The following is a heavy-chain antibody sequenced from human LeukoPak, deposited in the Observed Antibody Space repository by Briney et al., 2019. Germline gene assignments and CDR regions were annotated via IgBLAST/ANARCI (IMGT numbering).Heavy chain of an antibody. J-gene: IGHJ4*02. D-gene: IGHD6-19*01. CDR2: IGDGGAT. Sequence: PGGSLRLSCAASGFTFSNYDVHWVRQGIGKGLEWVSAIGDGGATYYPGSVKGRFTISRDNAKNSLYLQMNSLRAGDTAVYYCTREDLGVGWTYFDYWGQGTLVTVSS. CDR1: GFTFSNYD. CDR3: TREDLGVGWTYFDY. V-gene: IGHV3-13*01.